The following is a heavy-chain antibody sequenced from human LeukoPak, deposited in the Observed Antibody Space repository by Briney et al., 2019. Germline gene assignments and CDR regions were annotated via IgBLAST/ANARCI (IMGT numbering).Heavy chain of an antibody. CDR2: ISSDGSYK. J-gene: IGHJ4*02. CDR1: GFTFSSHA. CDR3: ARQYISGQWYFDY. Sequence: GGSLRLSCAASGFTFSSHALHWVRQAPGKGLEWVAVISSDGSYKYYADSVKGRFTISRDNSKNTLYLQMNSLIPEDTAVYYCARQYISGQWYFDYWGQGTLVTVSS. V-gene: IGHV3-30*04. D-gene: IGHD5-18*01.